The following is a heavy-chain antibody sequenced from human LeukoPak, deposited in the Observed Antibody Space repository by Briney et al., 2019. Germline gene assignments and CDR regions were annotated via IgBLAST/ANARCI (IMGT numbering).Heavy chain of an antibody. CDR2: ISGSGGST. J-gene: IGHJ4*02. CDR1: GFTFMNYG. CDR3: AKDQERITMIVVVTAFDY. D-gene: IGHD3-22*01. Sequence: GGSLRLSCEVSGFTFMNYGMSWVRQAPGKGLEWVSAISGSGGSTYYADSVKGRFTISRDNSKNTLYLQMNSLRAEDTAVYYCAKDQERITMIVVVTAFDYWGQGTLVTVSS. V-gene: IGHV3-23*01.